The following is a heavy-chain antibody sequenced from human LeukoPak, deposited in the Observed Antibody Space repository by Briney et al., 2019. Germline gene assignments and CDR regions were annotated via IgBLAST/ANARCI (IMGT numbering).Heavy chain of an antibody. CDR1: GGAFSGYY. D-gene: IGHD2-2*01. CDR3: ARGYCSSTSCYYIDY. Sequence: SETLSLTCAGYGGAFSGYYWSWIRPPPGKGPEWVGEINHSGSTNYNPSLKSRVTISVDTSKNQFSLKLSSVTAADTAVYYCARGYCSSTSCYYIDYWGQGTLVTVSS. V-gene: IGHV4-34*01. J-gene: IGHJ4*02. CDR2: INHSGST.